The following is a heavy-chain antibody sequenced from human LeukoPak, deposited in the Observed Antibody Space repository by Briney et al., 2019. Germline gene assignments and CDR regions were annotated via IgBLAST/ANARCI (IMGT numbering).Heavy chain of an antibody. CDR2: INHSGST. CDR3: ARGWLRAPYDY. V-gene: IGHV4-34*01. J-gene: IGHJ4*02. D-gene: IGHD5-12*01. Sequence: SETLSLTCAVYGGSFSGYYWSWIRQPPGKGLEWIGEINHSGSTNYNPSLRSRVTISVDTSKNQFSLKLSSVTAADTAVYYCARGWLRAPYDYWGQGTLVTVSS. CDR1: GGSFSGYY.